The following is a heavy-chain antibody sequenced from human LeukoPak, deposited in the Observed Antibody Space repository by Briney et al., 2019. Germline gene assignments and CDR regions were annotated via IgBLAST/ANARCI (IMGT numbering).Heavy chain of an antibody. J-gene: IGHJ3*02. CDR1: AFTFSNYG. V-gene: IGHV3-23*01. CDR3: AKSVAAAAGTHAFDI. Sequence: PGGSLRLSCAASAFTFSNYGMHWVRQAPGKGLEWASAISGSGGSTYYADSMKGRFTVSGDNSKNTLYLQMNSLRAEDTAVYYCAKSVAAAAGTHAFDIWGQGTMVTVSS. D-gene: IGHD6-13*01. CDR2: ISGSGGST.